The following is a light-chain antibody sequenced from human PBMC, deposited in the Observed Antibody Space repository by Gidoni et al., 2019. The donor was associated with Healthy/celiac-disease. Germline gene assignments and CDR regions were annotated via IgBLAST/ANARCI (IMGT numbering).Light chain of an antibody. J-gene: IGKJ2*04. Sequence: EIVFTQSPGTLSLSPGERATLSCRASQSVSSSYLAWYQQKPGQAPRLLIYGASSRATGIPDRCSGSGSGTDFTLTISRLEPEDFAVYYCQQYGSSPECSFGQGTKLEIK. CDR3: QQYGSSPECS. CDR1: QSVSSSY. V-gene: IGKV3-20*01. CDR2: GAS.